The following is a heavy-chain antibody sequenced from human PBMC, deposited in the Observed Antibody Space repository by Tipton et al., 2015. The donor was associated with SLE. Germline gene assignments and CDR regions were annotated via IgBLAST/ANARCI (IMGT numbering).Heavy chain of an antibody. V-gene: IGHV4-61*09. CDR3: ARSYSGSSYFDY. Sequence: TLSLTCTVSGGSISSGSYYWSWIRQPAGKGLEWIGYIYTSGSTNYNPSLKSRVTISVDTSKNQFSLKLSSVTAADTAVYFCARSYSGSSYFDYWGQGTLVTVSS. CDR1: GGSISSGSYY. J-gene: IGHJ4*02. D-gene: IGHD1-26*01. CDR2: IYTSGST.